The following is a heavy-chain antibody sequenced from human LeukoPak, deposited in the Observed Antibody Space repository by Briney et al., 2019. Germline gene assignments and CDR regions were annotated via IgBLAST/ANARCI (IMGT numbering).Heavy chain of an antibody. V-gene: IGHV4-59*01. CDR1: GGSISSYY. J-gene: IGHJ4*02. D-gene: IGHD3-3*01. CDR3: ARVQADYDFWSGYWFDY. CDR2: IYYSGST. Sequence: PETLSLTCSVSGGSISSYYWSWIRQPPGKGLEWIGYIYYSGSTNYNPSLKSRVTISVDTSKNQFSLKLSSVTAADTAVYYCARVQADYDFWSGYWFDYWGQGTLVTVSS.